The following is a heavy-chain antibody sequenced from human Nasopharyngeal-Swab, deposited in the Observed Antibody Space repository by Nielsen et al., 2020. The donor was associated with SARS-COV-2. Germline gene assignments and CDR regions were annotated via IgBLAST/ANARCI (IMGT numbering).Heavy chain of an antibody. Sequence: GGSLRLSCATSGFTFSSYAMHWVRQAPGKGLEWVAVISYDGSNKYYADSVKGRFTISRDNSKNTLYLQMNSLRAEDTAVYYCAKLHSIAAAGDYWGQGTLVTVSS. J-gene: IGHJ4*02. V-gene: IGHV3-30*18. CDR1: GFTFSSYA. CDR2: ISYDGSNK. D-gene: IGHD6-13*01. CDR3: AKLHSIAAAGDY.